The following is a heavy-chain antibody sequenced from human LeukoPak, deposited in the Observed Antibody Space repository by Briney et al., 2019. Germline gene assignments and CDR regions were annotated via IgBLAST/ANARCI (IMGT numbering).Heavy chain of an antibody. J-gene: IGHJ4*02. CDR1: GFTFRNYA. D-gene: IGHD3-9*01. CDR3: ATSVTGNLYYFDY. CDR2: IKQDGSGR. Sequence: GGSLRLSCAASGFTFRNYAMNWVRQAPGKGREWVANIKQDGSGRYYVDSVKGRFTISRDNAKNSLYLQMNSLRAEDTAVYYCATSVTGNLYYFDYWGQETLVTVSS. V-gene: IGHV3-7*01.